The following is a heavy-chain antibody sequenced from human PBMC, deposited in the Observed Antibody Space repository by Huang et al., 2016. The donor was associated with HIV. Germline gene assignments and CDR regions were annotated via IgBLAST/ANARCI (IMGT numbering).Heavy chain of an antibody. V-gene: IGHV5-51*01. J-gene: IGHJ3*02. Sequence: ELQLVQSGAEVKKPGESLTIACKGSGYSFNNYWVAWGGQMPGKGLEWMAMIYPGDSDSRYSPSFQGQVSISADKSINTVYLHWGSLKASDTATYYCARPRRTEYGDPWDAFDIWGQGTMVTVSS. CDR1: GYSFNNYW. CDR2: IYPGDSDS. CDR3: ARPRRTEYGDPWDAFDI. D-gene: IGHD4-17*01.